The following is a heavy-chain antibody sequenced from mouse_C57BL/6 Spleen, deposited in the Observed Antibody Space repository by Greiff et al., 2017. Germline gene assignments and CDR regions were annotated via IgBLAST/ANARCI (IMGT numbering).Heavy chain of an antibody. V-gene: IGHV3-6*01. CDR1: GYSITSGYY. CDR2: ISYDGSN. D-gene: IGHD1-3*01. Sequence: EVQLQQSGPGLVKPSQSLSLTCSVTGYSITSGYYWNWIRQFPGNKLEWMGYISYDGSNNYNPSLKNRISITRDTSKNQFFLKLNSVTTEDTATYYCARESSYPYYFDYWGQGTTLTVSS. J-gene: IGHJ2*01. CDR3: ARESSYPYYFDY.